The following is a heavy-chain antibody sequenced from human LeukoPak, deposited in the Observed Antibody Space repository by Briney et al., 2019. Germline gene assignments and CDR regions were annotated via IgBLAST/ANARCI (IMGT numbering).Heavy chain of an antibody. D-gene: IGHD3-9*01. CDR1: GFTFSSYS. CDR2: ISSSSSYI. Sequence: GGSLRLSCAASGFTFSSYSMNWVRQAPGKGLEWVSSISSSSSYIYYADSVKGRFTISRDNAKNSLYLQMNSLRAEDTAVYYCARENYDILTGWLYGMDVWGQGTTVTVSS. CDR3: ARENYDILTGWLYGMDV. J-gene: IGHJ6*02. V-gene: IGHV3-21*01.